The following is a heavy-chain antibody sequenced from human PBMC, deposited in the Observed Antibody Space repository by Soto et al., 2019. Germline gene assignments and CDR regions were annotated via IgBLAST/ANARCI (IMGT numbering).Heavy chain of an antibody. J-gene: IGHJ5*02. V-gene: IGHV1-2*02. CDR1: GYTFTGYY. CDR3: ARSYCSGGSCRASDP. CDR2: INPNSGGT. D-gene: IGHD2-15*01. Sequence: ASVKVSCKASGYTFTGYYMHWVRQAPGQGLEWMGWINPNSGGTNYAQKFQGRVTMTRDTSISTAYMELSRLRSDDTAVYYCARSYCSGGSCRASDPWGQGTLVTVSS.